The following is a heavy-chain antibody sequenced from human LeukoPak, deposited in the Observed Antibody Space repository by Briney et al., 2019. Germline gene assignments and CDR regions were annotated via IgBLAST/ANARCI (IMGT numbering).Heavy chain of an antibody. Sequence: ASVKVSCKASGYTFTGYYMHWVRQAPGQGLEWMGWINPNSGGTNYAQKFQGRVTITADKSTSTAYMELSSLRSEDTAVYYCARGGRDYDFWSGYPRDYWGQGTLVTVSS. CDR2: INPNSGGT. CDR1: GYTFTGYY. D-gene: IGHD3-3*01. CDR3: ARGGRDYDFWSGYPRDY. V-gene: IGHV1-2*02. J-gene: IGHJ4*02.